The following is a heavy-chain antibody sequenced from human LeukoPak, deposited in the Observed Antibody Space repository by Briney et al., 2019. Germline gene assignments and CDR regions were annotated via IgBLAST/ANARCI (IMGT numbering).Heavy chain of an antibody. Sequence: ASVKVSCKASGYTFTGYYMHWVRQAPGQGLEWMGWINPNSGGTNYAQKLQGRVTMTTDTSTSTAYMELRSLRSDDTAVYYCARDADTAAGYYYYGMDVWGQGTTVTVSS. CDR1: GYTFTGYY. CDR3: ARDADTAAGYYYYGMDV. J-gene: IGHJ6*02. CDR2: INPNSGGT. D-gene: IGHD6-13*01. V-gene: IGHV1-2*02.